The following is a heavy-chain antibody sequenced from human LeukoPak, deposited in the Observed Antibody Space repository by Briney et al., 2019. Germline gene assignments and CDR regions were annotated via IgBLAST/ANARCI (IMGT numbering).Heavy chain of an antibody. CDR3: ARVGVFGSGSYQYAMDV. V-gene: IGHV4-4*07. Sequence: SETLSLTCTVSGGSISDYYWIWIRQPAGKGLEWIGRFYSSGYTNSNPSLKSRVTMSVDTSKNQFSLKLSSVTAADTALYYCARVGVFGSGSYQYAMDVWGQGTTVTVSS. CDR2: FYSSGYT. D-gene: IGHD3-10*01. J-gene: IGHJ6*02. CDR1: GGSISDYY.